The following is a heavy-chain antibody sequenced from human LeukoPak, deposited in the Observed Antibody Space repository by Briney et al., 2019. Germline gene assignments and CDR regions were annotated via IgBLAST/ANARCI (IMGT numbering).Heavy chain of an antibody. CDR3: ARVEGSSSWFDY. V-gene: IGHV4-30-4*01. Sequence: SQTLSLTCTVSGGSISSGDYYWSWIRQPPGKGLEWIGYIYYSGSTYYNPSLKSRVTISVDTSKNQFSLKLSSVTAADTAVYYCARVEGSSSWFDYWGQGTLVTVSS. CDR2: IYYSGST. CDR1: GGSISSGDYY. J-gene: IGHJ4*02. D-gene: IGHD6-13*01.